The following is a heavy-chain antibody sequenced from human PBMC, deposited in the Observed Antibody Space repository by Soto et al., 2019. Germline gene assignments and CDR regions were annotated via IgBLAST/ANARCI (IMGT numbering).Heavy chain of an antibody. CDR2: INGGNGYT. V-gene: IGHV1-3*01. J-gene: IGHJ2*01. D-gene: IGHD5-12*01. CDR3: ARNRDGFINRPYWFFDL. Sequence: ASVKVSCKASGYSFITYTMHWVRQAPGQRLEWMGWINGGNGYTRSAQTFQGRVTFTRDTSANTAYMELSSLRSEDTAVYYCARNRDGFINRPYWFFDLWGRGTLVTLSS. CDR1: GYSFITYT.